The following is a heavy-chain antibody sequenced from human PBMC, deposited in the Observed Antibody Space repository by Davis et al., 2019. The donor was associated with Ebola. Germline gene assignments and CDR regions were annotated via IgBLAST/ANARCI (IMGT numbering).Heavy chain of an antibody. Sequence: GESLKISCAASGFTFSSYAMSWVRQAPGKGLEWVLHISGSGDSIYYADSVKGRFTISRDNARNSLYLQMNSLRDEDTAVYYYARDSWRRHCSSTSCYLWFDPWGQGTLVTVSS. CDR2: ISGSGDSI. J-gene: IGHJ5*02. CDR3: ARDSWRRHCSSTSCYLWFDP. CDR1: GFTFSSYA. V-gene: IGHV3-48*02. D-gene: IGHD2-2*01.